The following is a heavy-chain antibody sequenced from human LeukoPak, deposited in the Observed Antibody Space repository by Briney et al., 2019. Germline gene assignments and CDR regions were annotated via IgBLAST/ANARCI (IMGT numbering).Heavy chain of an antibody. CDR1: GYSFTDFH. CDR2: INPTSGAT. V-gene: IGHV1-46*01. CDR3: AREDSWTTVTTRHYFYYYMDV. D-gene: IGHD4-11*01. Sequence: GASVTVSCTASGYSFTDFHVHWVRQAPGQGGEWVGIINPTSGATTYAQKFQARLTMTGDTSTSTVYMELSGLGSEDTAVYYCAREDSWTTVTTRHYFYYYMDVWRKGTTVTVSS. J-gene: IGHJ6*03.